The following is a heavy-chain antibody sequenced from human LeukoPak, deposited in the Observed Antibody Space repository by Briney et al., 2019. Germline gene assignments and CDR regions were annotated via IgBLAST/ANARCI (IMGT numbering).Heavy chain of an antibody. Sequence: GGSLRLSCAASGFTFSSYSMNWVRQAPGKGLQWVSGIGWNSASIGYADSVKGRFTISRDNAKNSLYLQMNSLRAEDTALYYCAKDRDYASGTYYLWDGTFDSWGQGTLVTVSS. V-gene: IGHV3-9*01. CDR1: GFTFSSYS. J-gene: IGHJ4*02. D-gene: IGHD3-10*01. CDR2: IGWNSASI. CDR3: AKDRDYASGTYYLWDGTFDS.